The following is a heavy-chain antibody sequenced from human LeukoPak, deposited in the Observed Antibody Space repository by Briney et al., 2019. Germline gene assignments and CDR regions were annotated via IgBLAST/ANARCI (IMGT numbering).Heavy chain of an antibody. D-gene: IGHD5-18*01. Sequence: GGSLRLSCAASGFTFSRFWMHWVRQPPGKGLVWVSRIDTGGSTTTYADSVKGRFTISRDNAKNTVYLQINSLRAEDTAVYYCATLSSFGNDYWGKGVLVTVSS. CDR3: ATLSSFGNDY. CDR1: GFTFSRFW. CDR2: IDTGGSTT. V-gene: IGHV3-74*01. J-gene: IGHJ4*02.